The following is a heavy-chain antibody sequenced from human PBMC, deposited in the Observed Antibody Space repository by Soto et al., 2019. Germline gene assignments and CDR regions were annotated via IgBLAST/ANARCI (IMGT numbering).Heavy chain of an antibody. V-gene: IGHV3-30*18. Sequence: QVQLVESGGGVVQPGRSLRLSCAASGFTFSSYGMHWVRKAPGKGLEWVAVISYDGSNKYYADSVKGRFTISRDNSKNTLYLQMNSLRAEDTAVYYCAKKEWLLPDYWGQGTLVTVSS. CDR2: ISYDGSNK. J-gene: IGHJ4*02. CDR1: GFTFSSYG. D-gene: IGHD3-22*01. CDR3: AKKEWLLPDY.